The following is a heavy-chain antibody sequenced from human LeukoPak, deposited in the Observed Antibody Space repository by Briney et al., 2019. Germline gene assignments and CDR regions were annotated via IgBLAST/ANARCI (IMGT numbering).Heavy chain of an antibody. D-gene: IGHD2-15*01. V-gene: IGHV3-23*01. Sequence: PGGSLRLSCAASGFTFSSYAMSWVRQAPAKGPEWLSSISSSGTYTYYADSVKGRFTISRDNSKSTLYLQMNSLRAEDTAAYYFAGRSCCGGSCATPQLNWGQGTLVTVSS. J-gene: IGHJ4*02. CDR2: ISSSGTYT. CDR3: AGRSCCGGSCATPQLN. CDR1: GFTFSSYA.